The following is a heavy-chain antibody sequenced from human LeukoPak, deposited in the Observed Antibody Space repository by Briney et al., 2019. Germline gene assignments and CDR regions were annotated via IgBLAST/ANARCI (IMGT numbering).Heavy chain of an antibody. Sequence: SETLSLTRTVSGGSISSSSYYWGWIRQPPGKGLEWIGSIYYSGSTYYNPSLKSRVTISVDTSKNQFSLKLSSVTAADTAVYYCARGIDMVRGVKSWFDPWGQGTLVTVSS. D-gene: IGHD3-10*01. V-gene: IGHV4-39*01. CDR2: IYYSGST. J-gene: IGHJ5*02. CDR1: GGSISSSSYY. CDR3: ARGIDMVRGVKSWFDP.